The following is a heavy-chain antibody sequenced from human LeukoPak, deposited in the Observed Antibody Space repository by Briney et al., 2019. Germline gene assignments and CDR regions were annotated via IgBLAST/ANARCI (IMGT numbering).Heavy chain of an antibody. D-gene: IGHD2-2*01. CDR3: ARVSRSRPAFDI. J-gene: IGHJ3*02. V-gene: IGHV3-23*01. Sequence: GGSLRLSCAASGFTFSSYAMGWVRQAPGKGLEWVSAISGSGGSTYYADSVKGRFTISRDNSKNTLYLQMNSLRAEDTAVYYCARVSRSRPAFDIWGQGTMVTVSS. CDR1: GFTFSSYA. CDR2: ISGSGGST.